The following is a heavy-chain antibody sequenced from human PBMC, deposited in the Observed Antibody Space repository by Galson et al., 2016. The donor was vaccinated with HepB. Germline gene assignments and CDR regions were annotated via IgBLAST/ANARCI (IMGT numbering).Heavy chain of an antibody. CDR2: ISGRGNTT. Sequence: SLRLSCAVSGFTFSNYAMNWVRPAPGKGLEWVSSISGRGNTTFYADSVRGRFTISRDNSKNTLHLQLNSLRADDTAVYYCAKDPVPLITMKLVGPFDYWGQGTLVTVSS. D-gene: IGHD3-22*01. CDR3: AKDPVPLITMKLVGPFDY. V-gene: IGHV3-23*01. J-gene: IGHJ4*02. CDR1: GFTFSNYA.